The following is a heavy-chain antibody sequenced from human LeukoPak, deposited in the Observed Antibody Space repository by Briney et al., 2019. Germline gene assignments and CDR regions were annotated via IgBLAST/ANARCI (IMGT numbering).Heavy chain of an antibody. V-gene: IGHV3-7*02. CDR3: SGRDRSRNPWAY. D-gene: IGHD2-15*01. Sequence: WGSLRISCAASGFSFTSYWMNWVRQGPGGRLEWVANISPDGSGEYYRDSVRGRFSISRDNAKESLYLQMNNLRADDSGIYYCSGRDRSRNPWAYWGQRPQV. CDR2: ISPDGSGE. CDR1: GFSFTSYW. J-gene: IGHJ4*02.